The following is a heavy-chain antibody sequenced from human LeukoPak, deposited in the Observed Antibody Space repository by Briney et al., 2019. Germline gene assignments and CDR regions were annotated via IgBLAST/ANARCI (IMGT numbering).Heavy chain of an antibody. CDR2: IKQDGNEK. CDR3: ARDPRGSEYSHFDS. Sequence: GGSMRLACGASGFTFSSSYMSWVRQAPGKGLEWVANIKQDGNEKHYVDSVKGRFTISRDNAKSSLYLQMNSLRAEDTAVYYCARDPRGSEYSHFDSWGQGTQVTVSS. V-gene: IGHV3-7*01. D-gene: IGHD3-10*01. CDR1: GFTFSSSY. J-gene: IGHJ4*02.